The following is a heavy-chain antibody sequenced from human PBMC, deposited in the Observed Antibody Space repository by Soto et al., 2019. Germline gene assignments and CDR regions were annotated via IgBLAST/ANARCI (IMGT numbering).Heavy chain of an antibody. J-gene: IGHJ4*02. CDR3: AKEGGLSGSYYISSSYYFDY. Sequence: PGGSLRLSCVASGFTFSSYGMHWVRQAPGKGLEWVAIISYDGSNTYYADSVKGRFTISRDNSKNTLYLQMNSLRAEDTSVYYCAKEGGLSGSYYISSSYYFDYWGQGAVVTVSS. CDR2: ISYDGSNT. CDR1: GFTFSSYG. D-gene: IGHD1-26*01. V-gene: IGHV3-30*18.